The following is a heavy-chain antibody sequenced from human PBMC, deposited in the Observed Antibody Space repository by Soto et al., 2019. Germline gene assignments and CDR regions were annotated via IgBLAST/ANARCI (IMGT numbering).Heavy chain of an antibody. CDR3: ASGIKLSLRRINNGYSG. J-gene: IGHJ4*02. CDR1: GGTFSTDA. Sequence: QVQLVQSGAEVKKPESSVKVSCKAPGGTFSTDAISWVRQAPGQGLAWMGGIIPMFGTANYAQRFQDRVTITSDESTNTVYMELSSLRSEDTAVYFWASGIKLSLRRINNGYSGWGQGTLVTVSS. CDR2: IIPMFGTA. D-gene: IGHD3-22*01. V-gene: IGHV1-69*05.